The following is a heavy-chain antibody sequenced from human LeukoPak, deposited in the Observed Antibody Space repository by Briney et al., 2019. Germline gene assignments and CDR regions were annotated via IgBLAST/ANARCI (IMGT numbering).Heavy chain of an antibody. J-gene: IGHJ4*02. CDR1: GYTFTTYY. Sequence: ASVKVSCKASGYTFTTYYIHWVRQAPGQGLEWMGIINPSDGSTSYAQKFQGRVTMTRDTSTSTVYMELSSLRSEDTAVYYCARGRSGSGSYYMGAMGYYFDYWGQGTLVTVSS. D-gene: IGHD3-10*01. V-gene: IGHV1-46*01. CDR2: INPSDGST. CDR3: ARGRSGSGSYYMGAMGYYFDY.